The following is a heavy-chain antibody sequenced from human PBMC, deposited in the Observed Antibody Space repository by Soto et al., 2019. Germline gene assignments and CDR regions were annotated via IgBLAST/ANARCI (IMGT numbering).Heavy chain of an antibody. CDR2: IAYDGSNK. J-gene: IGHJ4*02. V-gene: IGHV3-30*03. CDR1: GFTFSNYG. Sequence: QVQLVEFGGGVAQAGRSLRLSCAASGFTFSNYGMHWLRQAPGKGLEWVASIAYDGSNKNYADSVKGRFTISRDNSRKTLYVQMNSLRVEDTAVYYCARDQDISWPAVDYWGQGTLVTVSS. CDR3: ARDQDISWPAVDY.